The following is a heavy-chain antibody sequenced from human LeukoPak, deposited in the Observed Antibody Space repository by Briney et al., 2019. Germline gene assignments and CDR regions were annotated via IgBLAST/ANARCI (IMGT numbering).Heavy chain of an antibody. D-gene: IGHD3-10*01. CDR3: ARDLRGFGDYFDY. CDR2: LNPDSGGT. V-gene: IGHV1-2*06. J-gene: IGHJ4*02. Sequence: GASVKVSCKPSGYPFTGYYIHWARQAPGQGLEWMGRLNPDSGGTNYGQKFQGRVTTTRDTSINIAYMELSGLTSDDTAVYFCARDLRGFGDYFDYWGRGTLVAVSS. CDR1: GYPFTGYY.